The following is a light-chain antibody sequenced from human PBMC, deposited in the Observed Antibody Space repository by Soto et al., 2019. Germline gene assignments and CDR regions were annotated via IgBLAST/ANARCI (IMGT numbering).Light chain of an antibody. CDR3: QQYGSSPRT. CDR2: GAS. CDR1: QSVRSDY. Sequence: EIVLTQSPATLSLSPGERATLSCRASQSVRSDYLAWYQQKPGQAPRLHIYGASTRATGIPDRFTGSGSGTDFTLTISRLEPEDFAVYYCQQYGSSPRTFGQGTRWIS. J-gene: IGKJ1*01. V-gene: IGKV3-20*01.